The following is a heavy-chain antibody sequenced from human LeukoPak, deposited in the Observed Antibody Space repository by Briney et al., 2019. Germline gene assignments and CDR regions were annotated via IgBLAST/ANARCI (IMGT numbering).Heavy chain of an antibody. CDR1: GGSFSGYY. V-gene: IGHV4-34*01. CDR3: ARESGYYGSGKYFDY. D-gene: IGHD3-10*01. CDR2: INHSGST. Sequence: SETLSLTCAVYGGSFSGYYWSWIRQPPGKGLEWIGEINHSGSTNYNPSLKSRVTISVDTSKNQFSLKLSSVTAADTAVYYCARESGYYGSGKYFDYWGQGTLVTVSS. J-gene: IGHJ4*02.